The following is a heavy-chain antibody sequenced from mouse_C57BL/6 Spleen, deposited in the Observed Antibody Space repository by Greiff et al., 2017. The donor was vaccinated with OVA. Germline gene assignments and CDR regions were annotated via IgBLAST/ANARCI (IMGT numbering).Heavy chain of an antibody. CDR3: ARRSSYGFDY. CDR2: ISSGGSYT. Sequence: EVNVVESGGDLVKPGGSLKLSCAASGFTFSSYGMSWVRQTPDKRLEWVATISSGGSYTYYPDSVKGRFTISRDNAKNTLYLQMSSLKSEDTAMYYCARRSSYGFDYWGQGTTLTVSS. J-gene: IGHJ2*01. D-gene: IGHD1-1*01. CDR1: GFTFSSYG. V-gene: IGHV5-6*02.